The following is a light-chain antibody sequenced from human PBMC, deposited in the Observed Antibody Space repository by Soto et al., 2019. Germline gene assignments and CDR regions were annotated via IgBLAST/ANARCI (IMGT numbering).Light chain of an antibody. CDR1: QTLSKY. V-gene: IGKV1-5*01. J-gene: IGKJ1*01. CDR2: DVS. CDR3: QQYNSYSLT. Sequence: DIQMTQSPSTLSASVGDRVTITCRASQTLSKYLAWYQQKPGKAPNLLIYDVSTLENGVPSRFSGSGSETQFTLTISSLQPDDFATYYCQQYNSYSLTFGQGTKVEVK.